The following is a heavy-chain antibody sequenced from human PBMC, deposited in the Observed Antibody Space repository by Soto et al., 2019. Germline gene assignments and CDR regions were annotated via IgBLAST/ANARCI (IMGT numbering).Heavy chain of an antibody. CDR1: GYTFNNYE. D-gene: IGHD2-2*01. CDR3: ARVWSLPAAMPYDF. J-gene: IGHJ4*02. Sequence: QVQLVQSGAEMKKPGASVKVSCKASGYTFNNYEINWVRQAPGQGLEWMGWMKANNGKIAYAQKFQGRVTMTRNSSISTVYMELSSLTSEDTAVYYCARVWSLPAAMPYDFWGQGTLVTVSS. CDR2: MKANNGKI. V-gene: IGHV1-8*01.